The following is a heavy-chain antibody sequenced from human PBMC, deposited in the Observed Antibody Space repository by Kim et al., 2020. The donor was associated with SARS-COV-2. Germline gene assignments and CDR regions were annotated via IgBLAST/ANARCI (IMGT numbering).Heavy chain of an antibody. J-gene: IGHJ6*02. D-gene: IGHD3-3*01. CDR2: IYSGGST. Sequence: GGSLRLSCAASGFTVSSNYMSWVRQAPGKGLEWVSVIYSGGSTYYADSVKGRFTISRDNSKNTLYLQMNSLRAEDTAVYYCARDRRYDFWSGMDVWGQGTTVTVSS. CDR3: ARDRRYDFWSGMDV. CDR1: GFTVSSNY. V-gene: IGHV3-66*01.